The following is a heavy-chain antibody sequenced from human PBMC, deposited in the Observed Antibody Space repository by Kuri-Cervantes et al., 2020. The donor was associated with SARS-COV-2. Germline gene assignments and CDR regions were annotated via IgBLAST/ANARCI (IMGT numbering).Heavy chain of an antibody. J-gene: IGHJ4*02. CDR2: ISAYNGNT. CDR3: ARERRSLLWFGEFFDY. CDR1: GYTFTSYN. Sequence: ASVKVSCKASGYTFTSYNMHWVRQAPGQGLEWMGWISAYNGNTNYAQKLQGRVTMTTDTSTSTAYMELRSLRSDDTAVYYCARERRSLLWFGEFFDYWGQGTLVTVSS. D-gene: IGHD3-10*01. V-gene: IGHV1-18*01.